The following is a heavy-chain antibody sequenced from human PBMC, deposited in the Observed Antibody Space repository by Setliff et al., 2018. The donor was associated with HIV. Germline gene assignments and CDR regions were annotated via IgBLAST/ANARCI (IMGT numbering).Heavy chain of an antibody. D-gene: IGHD3-16*01. J-gene: IGHJ4*02. CDR3: VRWGLPYGIDA. CDR2: ISPDESAT. Sequence: GSLRLSCAASGFTFSSAWMGWVRQAPAKGLEWVANISPDESATYYVDSVKGRSTISRDNAKASLYLQMHSLRAEDTAVYYCVRWGLPYGIDAWGQGTLVTVSS. V-gene: IGHV3-7*01. CDR1: GFTFSSAW.